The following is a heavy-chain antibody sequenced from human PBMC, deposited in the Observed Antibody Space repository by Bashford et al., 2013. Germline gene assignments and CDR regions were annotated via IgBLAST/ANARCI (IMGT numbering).Heavy chain of an antibody. CDR1: GFTVSSNA. V-gene: IGHV3-33*06. CDR3: AKEGTSPDYYNSGMDV. CDR2: IWSDGLNK. J-gene: IGHJ6*02. Sequence: GGSLRLSCAASGFTVSSNAMFWVRQAPGKGWSGVSVIWSDGLNKHYADSVKGRFTISRDNSKNTLYLQMNNLRAEDTAVYFCAKEGTSPDYYNSGMDVWGQGTTVTVSS.